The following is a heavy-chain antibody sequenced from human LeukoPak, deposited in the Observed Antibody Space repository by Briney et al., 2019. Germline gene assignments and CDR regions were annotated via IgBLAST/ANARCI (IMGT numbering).Heavy chain of an antibody. CDR2: INHSGST. CDR3: ASPDCSSTSCYPTRFDY. CDR1: GGSFSGYY. Sequence: SETLSLTCAVYGGSFSGYYWSWIRQPPGKGLEWIGEINHSGSTNYNPSLKSRVTISVDTSKNQFSLKLSSVTAADTAVYYCASPDCSSTSCYPTRFDYWGQGTLVTVPS. V-gene: IGHV4-34*01. J-gene: IGHJ4*02. D-gene: IGHD2-2*01.